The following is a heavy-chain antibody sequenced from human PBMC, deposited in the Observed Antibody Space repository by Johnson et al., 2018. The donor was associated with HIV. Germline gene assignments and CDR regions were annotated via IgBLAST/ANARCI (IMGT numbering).Heavy chain of an antibody. CDR3: ARESRDGPNLRAFDI. V-gene: IGHV3-20*04. J-gene: IGHJ3*02. CDR1: GFTFDDFG. CDR2: FSGSGGST. D-gene: IGHD5-24*01. Sequence: VLLVESGGGVVRPGGSLRLSCAASGFTFDDFGLSWVRQAPGKGLEWVSSFSGSGGSTYYAASMKGRSTISRDNAKNSLYLQMNNLRAGDTAVYFCARESRDGPNLRAFDIWGQGTMVTVSS.